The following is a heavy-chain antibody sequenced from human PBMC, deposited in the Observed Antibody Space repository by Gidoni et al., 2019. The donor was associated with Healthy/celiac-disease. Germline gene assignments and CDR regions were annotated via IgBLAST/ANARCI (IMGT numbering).Heavy chain of an antibody. CDR3: AKKGTEHYWYFDL. Sequence: EVQLLASGGGLVQPGASLRLPCAASGFPFSSSAMSWVRQAPGKGLEWVSAISGSGGSTYYADAGKGRFTISRDNSKNTLYLQMNSVGAEDTAGYYCAKKGTEHYWYFDLGGRGTLVTVSS. J-gene: IGHJ2*01. V-gene: IGHV3-23*01. CDR1: GFPFSSSA. D-gene: IGHD1-1*01. CDR2: ISGSGGST.